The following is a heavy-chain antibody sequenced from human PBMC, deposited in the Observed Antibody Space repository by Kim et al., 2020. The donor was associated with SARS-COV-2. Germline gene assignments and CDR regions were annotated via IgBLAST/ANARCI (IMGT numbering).Heavy chain of an antibody. CDR1: SDSISSYY. V-gene: IGHV4-59*01. J-gene: IGHJ4*02. CDR2: IFHSGST. Sequence: SETLSFTCTVSSDSISSYYWSWIRQLPGKGLEWIGYIFHSGSTNYNPSLKSRVTISWDTSRNQFSLDLTSGSDADTAVYYCARSEGRASWHQFDYWGQGILVTVSS. CDR3: ARSEGRASWHQFDY.